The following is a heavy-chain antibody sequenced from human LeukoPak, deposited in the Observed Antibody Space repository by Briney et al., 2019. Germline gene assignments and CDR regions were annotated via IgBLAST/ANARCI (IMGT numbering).Heavy chain of an antibody. V-gene: IGHV1-18*01. D-gene: IGHD3-10*01. CDR1: GYTFISYG. J-gene: IGHJ3*02. CDR3: ARDEDFYGSGSYHGAGAFDI. Sequence: GASVKVSCKASGYTFISYGISWVRQAPGQGLEWMGWISAYNGNTNYAQKLQGRVTMTTDTSTSTAYMELRSLRSDDTAVYYCARDEDFYGSGSYHGAGAFDIWGQGTMVTVSS. CDR2: ISAYNGNT.